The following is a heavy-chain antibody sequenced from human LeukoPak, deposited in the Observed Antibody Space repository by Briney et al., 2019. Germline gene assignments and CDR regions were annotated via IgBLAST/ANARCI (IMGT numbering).Heavy chain of an antibody. Sequence: GGSLRLSCAASGFTVSSNYMSWVRQAPGKGLEWVSVIYSGGSTYYADSVKGRFTISRHNSKNTLYLQMNSLRAEDTAVYYCARGYYDSSGSLVTWGQGTLVTVSS. J-gene: IGHJ5*02. CDR1: GFTVSSNY. CDR3: ARGYYDSSGSLVT. CDR2: IYSGGST. D-gene: IGHD3-22*01. V-gene: IGHV3-53*04.